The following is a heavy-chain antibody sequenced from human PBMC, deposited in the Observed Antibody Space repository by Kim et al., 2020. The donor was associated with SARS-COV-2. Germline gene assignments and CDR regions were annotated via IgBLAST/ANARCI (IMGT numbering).Heavy chain of an antibody. V-gene: IGHV4-59*01. CDR1: GGSINSYY. CDR2: ISYSGST. CDR3: ARDGVLGSYDYFYGMDV. D-gene: IGHD1-26*01. Sequence: SETLSLTCTVSGGSINSYYWSWIRQPPGKRLEWIGYISYSGSTNYNPSLKSRVTISVDTSNNQFSLKLSSVTAADTAVYYCARDGVLGSYDYFYGMDVWG. J-gene: IGHJ6*01.